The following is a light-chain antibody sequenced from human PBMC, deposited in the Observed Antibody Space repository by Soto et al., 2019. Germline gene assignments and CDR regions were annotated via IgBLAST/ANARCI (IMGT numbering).Light chain of an antibody. Sequence: EIVLTQSPATLSLSPGERATLSCRASQSVSSYLAWYQQKPGQAPRLLIYDASNSATGIPARFSGSGSGTDFTLTISSLEPEDFVVYYCQQRSNWPPTFGQGTKLEIK. J-gene: IGKJ2*01. CDR3: QQRSNWPPT. CDR1: QSVSSY. CDR2: DAS. V-gene: IGKV3-11*01.